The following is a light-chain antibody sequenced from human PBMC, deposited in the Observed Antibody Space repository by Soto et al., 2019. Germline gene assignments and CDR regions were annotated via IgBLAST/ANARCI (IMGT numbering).Light chain of an antibody. CDR3: QQYNNWPPIT. V-gene: IGKV3-15*01. Sequence: EIVLTQSPGILSLSPGERASLSCGASQSVSSNLAWYQQKPGQAPRLLIYGASTRATGIPARFSGSGSGTEFTLTISSLQSEDFAVYYCQQYNNWPPITFGQGTRLEIK. CDR2: GAS. J-gene: IGKJ5*01. CDR1: QSVSSN.